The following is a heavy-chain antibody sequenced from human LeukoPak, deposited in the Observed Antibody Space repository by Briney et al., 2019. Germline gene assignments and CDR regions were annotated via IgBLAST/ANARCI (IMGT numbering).Heavy chain of an antibody. J-gene: IGHJ3*01. Sequence: PGGSLRLSGAVSGFTFIGYSMSWFRQPPGKGPDGVSTISGSGDATYYADSVKGRFTISRDNSKNTLSLQMNSLRAEDTAVYYCANRLPRGLYDAFDVWGQGTMVTVSS. CDR1: GFTFIGYS. CDR3: ANRLPRGLYDAFDV. D-gene: IGHD3-10*01. CDR2: ISGSGDAT. V-gene: IGHV3-23*01.